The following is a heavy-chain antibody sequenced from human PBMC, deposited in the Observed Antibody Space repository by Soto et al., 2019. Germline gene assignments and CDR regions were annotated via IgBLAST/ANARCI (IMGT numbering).Heavy chain of an antibody. Sequence: GASVKVSCKASGYTFTGYYIHWVRQAPGQGLACMGWINPNSGGTNYAQKFQGRVTMPRDTSISTAYMELSRLRSDDTAVYYCAREAPGLRYFDWLGYYYGMDVCRKGNTVTVSS. V-gene: IGHV1-2*02. CDR1: GYTFTGYY. J-gene: IGHJ6*04. CDR3: AREAPGLRYFDWLGYYYGMDV. CDR2: INPNSGGT. D-gene: IGHD3-9*01.